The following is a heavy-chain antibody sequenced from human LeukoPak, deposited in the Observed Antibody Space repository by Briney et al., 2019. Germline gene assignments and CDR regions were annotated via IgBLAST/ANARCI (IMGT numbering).Heavy chain of an antibody. Sequence: PSETLSLTCTVSGGSISSGSYYWSWIRQPAGKGLEWIVRIYTSGSTNYNPSLKSRVTISVDTSKNQFSLKLSSVTAADTAVYYCAKLDYYYYYMDVWGKGTTVTISS. CDR2: IYTSGST. D-gene: IGHD6-13*01. CDR1: GGSISSGSYY. V-gene: IGHV4-61*02. J-gene: IGHJ6*03. CDR3: AKLDYYYYYMDV.